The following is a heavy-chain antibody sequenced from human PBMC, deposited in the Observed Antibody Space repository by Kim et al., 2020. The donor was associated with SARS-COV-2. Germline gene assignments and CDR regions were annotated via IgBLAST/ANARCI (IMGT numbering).Heavy chain of an antibody. CDR3: ATAGDIVATHFDY. V-gene: IGHV3-9*01. CDR1: GFTFDDYA. Sequence: GGSLRLSCAASGFTFDDYAMHWVRQAPGEGLEWVAGISWNSGSIGYSDSVKGRFTISRDNAKNSLYLQMNSLRAEDTALYYCATAGDIVATHFDYWGQGTLVTVSS. D-gene: IGHD5-12*01. CDR2: ISWNSGSI. J-gene: IGHJ4*02.